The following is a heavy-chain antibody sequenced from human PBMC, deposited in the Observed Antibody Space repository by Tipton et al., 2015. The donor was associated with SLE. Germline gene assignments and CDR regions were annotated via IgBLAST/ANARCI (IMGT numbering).Heavy chain of an antibody. V-gene: IGHV1-69*01. CDR1: GGSFRSHA. CDR2: IIPFFGTP. D-gene: IGHD3-22*01. J-gene: IGHJ2*01. Sequence: QLVQSGAEVKKPGSSVKVSCKVSGGSFRSHALSWVRQAPGQGLEWMGGIIPFFGTPHYAQKFKGRITITADASTSTVYMMLSSLTAEDTAVYYCARDMIEGTQWPTYWFFDLWGRGTLVTVSS. CDR3: ARDMIEGTQWPTYWFFDL.